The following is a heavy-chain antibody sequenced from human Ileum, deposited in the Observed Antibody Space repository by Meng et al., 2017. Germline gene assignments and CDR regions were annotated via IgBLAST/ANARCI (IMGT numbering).Heavy chain of an antibody. V-gene: IGHV4-61*02. Sequence: SETLSLTCTVSGGSISSGSYYWSWIRQPAGKGLEWIGRIYTSGSTNYNPSLKSRVTISVDTSKNQFSLKLSSVTAADTAVYYCARGWGLGLGWFDPWGQGTLGTVAA. D-gene: IGHD3-16*01. CDR3: ARGWGLGLGWFDP. CDR1: GGSISSGSYY. J-gene: IGHJ5*02. CDR2: IYTSGST.